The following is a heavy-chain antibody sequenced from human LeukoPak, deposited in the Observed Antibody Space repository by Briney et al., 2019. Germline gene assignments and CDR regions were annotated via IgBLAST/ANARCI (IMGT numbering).Heavy chain of an antibody. Sequence: PGGSLRLSCAASGFTFTTYSMNWVRQAPGKGLEWVSTISGSSRYIYFADSVRGRFTISRDNAKNSLYLQMNSLRAEDTAVYYCARLLNNGDYGNDYWGQGTLVIVSS. V-gene: IGHV3-21*01. CDR2: ISGSSRYI. J-gene: IGHJ4*02. D-gene: IGHD4-17*01. CDR3: ARLLNNGDYGNDY. CDR1: GFTFTTYS.